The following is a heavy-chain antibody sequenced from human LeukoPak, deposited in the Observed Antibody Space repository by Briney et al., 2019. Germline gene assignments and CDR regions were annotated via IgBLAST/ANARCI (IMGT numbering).Heavy chain of an antibody. Sequence: SETLSLTCTVSGGSISSYYWSWIRQPPGKGLEWIGYIYYSGSTYYNPSLKSRVTISVDTSKNQFSLKLSSVTAADTAVYYCAETARVAAAPSDYWGQGTLVTVSS. J-gene: IGHJ4*02. CDR1: GGSISSYY. CDR2: IYYSGST. CDR3: AETARVAAAPSDY. V-gene: IGHV4-59*12. D-gene: IGHD6-13*01.